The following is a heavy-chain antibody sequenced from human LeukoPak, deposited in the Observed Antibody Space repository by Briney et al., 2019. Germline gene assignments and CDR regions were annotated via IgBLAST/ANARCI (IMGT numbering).Heavy chain of an antibody. Sequence: GASVKVSCKASGYTFTSYYMHWVRQAPGQGLEWMRIINPSGGSTSYAQKFQGRVTMTRDMSTSTVYMELSSLRSEDTAVYYCARDKAFGYSSSYYYYYMDVWGKGTTVTVSS. CDR3: ARDKAFGYSSSYYYYYMDV. D-gene: IGHD6-13*01. CDR2: INPSGGST. CDR1: GYTFTSYY. V-gene: IGHV1-46*01. J-gene: IGHJ6*03.